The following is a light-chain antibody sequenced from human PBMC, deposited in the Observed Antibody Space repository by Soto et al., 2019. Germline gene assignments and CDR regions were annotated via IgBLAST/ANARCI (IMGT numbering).Light chain of an antibody. J-gene: IGKJ1*01. CDR2: SAA. V-gene: IGKV1-17*01. Sequence: DIQMTQSPSSLSASVGDRVTITCRASQDISNYLGWYQQKPGKAPKRLIYSAATLESGVPSRFSGSGSGTEFTLTISSLQPEDFATYYCLQHNSFPRTFGQGTKVEIK. CDR3: LQHNSFPRT. CDR1: QDISNY.